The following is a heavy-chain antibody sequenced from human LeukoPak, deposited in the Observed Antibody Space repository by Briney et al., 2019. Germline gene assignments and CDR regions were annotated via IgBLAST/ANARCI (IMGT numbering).Heavy chain of an antibody. V-gene: IGHV3-53*01. Sequence: GGSLRLSCAASGFTVSSNYMSWVRQAPGKGLEWVSVIYSGGSTYYADSVKGRFTISRDNAKNTLYLQMNSLGVEDTAVYYCTRTTGQRCFDCWGQGTQVTVSS. CDR3: TRTTGQRCFDC. CDR2: IYSGGST. D-gene: IGHD4-11*01. CDR1: GFTVSSNY. J-gene: IGHJ4*02.